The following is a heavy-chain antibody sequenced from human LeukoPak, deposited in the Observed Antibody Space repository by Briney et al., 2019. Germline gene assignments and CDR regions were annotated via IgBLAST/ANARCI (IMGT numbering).Heavy chain of an antibody. CDR1: GFTFRSYE. Sequence: GGSLRLSCAASGFTFRSYEMEWVRQAPGKGLEWVSYISSGGSTIYYADSVKGRFTISRDNAKNSLYLQMNSLRAEDTAVYYCARVDYDFWSGYSTYWGQGTLVTVSS. CDR3: ARVDYDFWSGYSTY. V-gene: IGHV3-48*03. D-gene: IGHD3-3*01. J-gene: IGHJ4*02. CDR2: ISSGGSTI.